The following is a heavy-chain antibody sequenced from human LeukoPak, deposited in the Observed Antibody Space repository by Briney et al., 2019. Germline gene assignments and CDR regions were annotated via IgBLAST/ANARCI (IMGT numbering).Heavy chain of an antibody. CDR2: ISGSGGST. CDR1: GFTFSSYA. Sequence: GGSLRLSCAASGFTFSSYAMSWVRQAPGKGLEWVSAISGSGGSTYYADSVKGRFTISRDNSKNTLYLQMSSLRPEDTSVYYCVKTHYYDSSDFFDYWGQGTLVTVSS. CDR3: VKTHYYDSSDFFDY. V-gene: IGHV3-23*01. J-gene: IGHJ4*02. D-gene: IGHD3-22*01.